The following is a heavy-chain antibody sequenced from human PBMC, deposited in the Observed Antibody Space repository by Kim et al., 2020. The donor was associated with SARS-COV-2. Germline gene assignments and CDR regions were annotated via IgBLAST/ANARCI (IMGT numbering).Heavy chain of an antibody. V-gene: IGHV4-39*01. CDR2: IYYSGST. CDR3: ARLDSSSWYVRDY. Sequence: SETLSLTCTVSGGSISSSSYYWGWIRQPPGKGLEWIGSIYYSGSTYYNPSLKSRVTISVDTSKNQFSLKLSSVTAADTAVYYCARLDSSSWYVRDYWGQGTLVTVSS. D-gene: IGHD6-13*01. J-gene: IGHJ4*02. CDR1: GGSISSSSYY.